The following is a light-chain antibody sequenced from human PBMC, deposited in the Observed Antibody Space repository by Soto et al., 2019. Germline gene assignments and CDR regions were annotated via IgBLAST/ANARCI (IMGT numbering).Light chain of an antibody. J-gene: IGKJ1*01. CDR1: QRISGW. CDR2: DAS. V-gene: IGKV1-5*01. Sequence: DIRMTQSPSTLSASVGDRVITTCRASQRISGWLAWYQQKPGKAPKLLISDASTLASGVPSRFSGSGSGTEFTLSISSLQPDDLATYYCQQYSGYSGTFGQGTKVDIK. CDR3: QQYSGYSGT.